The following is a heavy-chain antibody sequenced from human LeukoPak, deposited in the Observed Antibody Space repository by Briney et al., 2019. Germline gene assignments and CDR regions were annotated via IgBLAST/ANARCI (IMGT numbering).Heavy chain of an antibody. CDR3: VREIMWYFDP. D-gene: IGHD3-16*01. Sequence: ASVKVSCKVSGYKFMSYDINWVRQAPGQRLEWMGWMNPNTGNTGYAQKFQGRVTMTRNTSINTAYMELSSLRSEDTGVYYCVREIMWYFDPWGRGTLVTVSS. CDR2: MNPNTGNT. CDR1: GYKFMSYD. J-gene: IGHJ2*01. V-gene: IGHV1-8*01.